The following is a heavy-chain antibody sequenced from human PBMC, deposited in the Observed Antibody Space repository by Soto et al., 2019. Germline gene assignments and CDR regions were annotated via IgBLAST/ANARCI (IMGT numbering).Heavy chain of an antibody. Sequence: SVKVSCKASGGTFSSYAISWVRQAPGQGLEWMGGIIPIFGTANYAQKFQGRFTITADKSPIPAYIDLSILRSEDTALYYCAREISVGDGLDIGGKGTMVTVSS. D-gene: IGHD1-26*01. J-gene: IGHJ3*02. V-gene: IGHV1-69*06. CDR3: AREISVGDGLDI. CDR2: IIPIFGTA. CDR1: GGTFSSYA.